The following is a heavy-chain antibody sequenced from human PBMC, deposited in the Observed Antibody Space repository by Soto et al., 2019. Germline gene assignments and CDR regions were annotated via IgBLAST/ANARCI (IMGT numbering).Heavy chain of an antibody. CDR2: IYYSGST. CDR3: ARFRGYSTPFDY. D-gene: IGHD3-22*01. J-gene: IGHJ4*02. Sequence: SETLSLTCTVSGGSISSSSYYWGWIRQPPGKGLEWIGSIYYSGSTYYNPSLKSRVTISVDTSKNQFSLKLSSVTAADTAVYYCARFRGYSTPFDYWGQGTLVTVSS. V-gene: IGHV4-39*07. CDR1: GGSISSSSYY.